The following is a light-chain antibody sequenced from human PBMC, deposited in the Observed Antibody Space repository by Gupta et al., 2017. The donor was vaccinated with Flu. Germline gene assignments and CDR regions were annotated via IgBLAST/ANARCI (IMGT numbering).Light chain of an antibody. Sequence: LVERATIHCKSSQSVLYSSNNNNYLAWPKQKPGQPPKLLIYWASPRESGVPDRFTGSPHGTDCTLTISMRQAEDVAVYSCQQDESTLPHTFDQGTKVEMK. CDR1: QSVLYSSNNNNY. V-gene: IGKV4-1*01. CDR3: QQDESTLPHT. J-gene: IGKJ2*01. CDR2: WAS.